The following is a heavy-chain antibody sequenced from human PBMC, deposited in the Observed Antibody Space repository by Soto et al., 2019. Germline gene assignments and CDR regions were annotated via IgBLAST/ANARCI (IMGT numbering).Heavy chain of an antibody. CDR1: GFRFTSYR. CDR2: INSDGSST. D-gene: IGHD3-22*01. CDR3: TRDGEHYYDSSGYYAAGP. V-gene: IGHV3-74*01. J-gene: IGHJ5*02. Sequence: GGSLRLSCAASGFRFTSYRMHWVRQAPGEGLVWVSRINSDGSSTNYADSVKGRFTISRDNAKNTLYLQMNNLRAEDTALYYCTRDGEHYYDSSGYYAAGPWGQGTLVTVSS.